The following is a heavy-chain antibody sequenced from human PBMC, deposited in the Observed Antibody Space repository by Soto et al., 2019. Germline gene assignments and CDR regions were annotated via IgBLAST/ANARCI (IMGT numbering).Heavy chain of an antibody. Sequence: SETLSLTCTVSGGSISSYYWIWIRQPPGKGLEWIGYIYYSGSTNYNPSLKSRVTISVDTSKNQFSLKLSSVTAADTAVYYCARLYCSSTSCYGDYYYYMDVWGKGTTVTVSS. CDR3: ARLYCSSTSCYGDYYYYMDV. V-gene: IGHV4-59*01. D-gene: IGHD2-2*01. CDR2: IYYSGST. CDR1: GGSISSYY. J-gene: IGHJ6*03.